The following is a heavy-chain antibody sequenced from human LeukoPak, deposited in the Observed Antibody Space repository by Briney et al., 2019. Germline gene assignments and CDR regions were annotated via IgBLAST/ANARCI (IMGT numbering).Heavy chain of an antibody. CDR1: GGSISSYY. CDR3: ARVVRWVNSGSYYFDY. V-gene: IGHV4-59*12. CDR2: IYYSGST. D-gene: IGHD1-26*01. J-gene: IGHJ4*02. Sequence: SETLSLTCTVSGGSISSYYWSWIRQPPGKGLEWIGYIYYSGSTNYNPSLKSRVTISVDTSKNQFSLKLSSVTAADTAVYYCARVVRWVNSGSYYFDYWGQGTLVTVSS.